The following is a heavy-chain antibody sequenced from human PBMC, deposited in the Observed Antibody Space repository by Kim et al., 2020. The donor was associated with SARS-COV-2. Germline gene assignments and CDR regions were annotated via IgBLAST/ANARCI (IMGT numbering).Heavy chain of an antibody. J-gene: IGHJ5*02. V-gene: IGHV1-2*02. CDR1: GYTFTDYF. CDR3: ARARSMTTTAYPNCVDP. Sequence: ASVKVSCKASGYTFTDYFIHWVRQAPGQGLEWMGWINPNSGATNPAQKFQGRLIMTMDTPISTAYMEMSSLRYDDTAIYYCARARSMTTTAYPNCVDPWGQGTLVTVSS. D-gene: IGHD1-1*01. CDR2: INPNSGAT.